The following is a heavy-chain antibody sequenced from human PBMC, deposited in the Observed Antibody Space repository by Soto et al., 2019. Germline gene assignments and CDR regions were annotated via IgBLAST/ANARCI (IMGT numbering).Heavy chain of an antibody. J-gene: IGHJ6*02. D-gene: IGHD4-4*01. CDR2: IYPGDSDT. CDR3: ARNRDYSNTNSPFYGMDV. Sequence: GESLKISCKGSGYSFTSYRIGWVRQMPGKGLEWMGIIYPGDSDTRYSPSFQGQVTISADKSISTAYLQWSSLKASDTAMYYCARNRDYSNTNSPFYGMDVWGQGTTVTVSS. CDR1: GYSFTSYR. V-gene: IGHV5-51*01.